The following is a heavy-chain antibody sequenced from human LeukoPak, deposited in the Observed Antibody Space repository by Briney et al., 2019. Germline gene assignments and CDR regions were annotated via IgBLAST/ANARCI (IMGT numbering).Heavy chain of an antibody. CDR2: ISYDGSNK. J-gene: IGHJ4*02. D-gene: IGHD2-15*01. CDR3: ARDSDSGGGPFDY. V-gene: IGHV3-30-3*01. Sequence: PGGSLRLSCAVSGFSVSNNYMNWVRQAPGKGLEWVAVISYDGSNKYYADSVKGRFTISRDNSKNTLYLQMNSLRAEDTAVYYCARDSDSGGGPFDYWGQGTLVTVSS. CDR1: GFSVSNNY.